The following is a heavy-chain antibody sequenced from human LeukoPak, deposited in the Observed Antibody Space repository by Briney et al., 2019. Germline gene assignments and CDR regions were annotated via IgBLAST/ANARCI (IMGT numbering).Heavy chain of an antibody. Sequence: GGSLRLSCAASGFTFSSIWMSWVRQAPGKGLEWVANINQDGREKYYVDSVKGRFTISRDNAKNSLYLQMNSLRAEDTAVYYCARDPNYGDYEDAFDIWGQGTMVTVSS. V-gene: IGHV3-7*01. CDR1: GFTFSSIW. CDR2: INQDGREK. J-gene: IGHJ3*02. CDR3: ARDPNYGDYEDAFDI. D-gene: IGHD4-17*01.